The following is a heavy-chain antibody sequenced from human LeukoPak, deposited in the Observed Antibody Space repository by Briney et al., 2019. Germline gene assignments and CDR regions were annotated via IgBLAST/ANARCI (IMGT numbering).Heavy chain of an antibody. CDR2: INPNSGGT. CDR1: GYTFTGSF. Sequence: GASVKVSCKASGYTFTGSFMHWVRQAPGQGLEWMGWINPNSGGTNYAQKFQGRVTMTRDTSISTAYMELSRLRSDDTAVYYCARLNPPCSSTSCYGYGDYGTGLDPWGQGTLVTVSS. CDR3: ARLNPPCSSTSCYGYGDYGTGLDP. V-gene: IGHV1-2*02. D-gene: IGHD2-2*01. J-gene: IGHJ5*02.